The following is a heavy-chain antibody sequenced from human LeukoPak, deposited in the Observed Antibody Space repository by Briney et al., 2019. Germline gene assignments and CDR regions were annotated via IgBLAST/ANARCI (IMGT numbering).Heavy chain of an antibody. V-gene: IGHV4-39*01. Sequence: SETLSLTCTVSGGSISSSSYFWGWIRQPPGKGLGWIGSIYYSGSTYYNPSLKSRVTISVDTSNNQFSLMLSSVTAADTAVYYCVRITSPGYWGQGTLVTVSS. CDR2: IYYSGST. CDR3: VRITSPGY. D-gene: IGHD3-10*01. J-gene: IGHJ4*02. CDR1: GGSISSSSYF.